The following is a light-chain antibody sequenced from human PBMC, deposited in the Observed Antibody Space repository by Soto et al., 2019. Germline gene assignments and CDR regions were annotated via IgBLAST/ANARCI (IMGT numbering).Light chain of an antibody. Sequence: DIQMTQSPSSLSASVGDRVTITCRASQCIRHYLAWYQQKPGKVPKRLIYEASNLQSGVPSRFRGGGSGTEFTLTISSLQPEDVATYYCQKFDSPPQTFGQGTKVDIK. CDR2: EAS. J-gene: IGKJ1*01. CDR1: QCIRHY. V-gene: IGKV1-27*01. CDR3: QKFDSPPQT.